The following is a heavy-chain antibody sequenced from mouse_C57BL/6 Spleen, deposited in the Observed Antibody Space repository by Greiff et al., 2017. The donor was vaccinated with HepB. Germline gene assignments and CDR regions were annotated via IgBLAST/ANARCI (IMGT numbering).Heavy chain of an antibody. J-gene: IGHJ3*01. D-gene: IGHD1-1*01. CDR1: GYTFTSYT. V-gene: IGHV1-4*01. Sequence: QVQLKQSGAELARPGASVKMSCKASGYTFTSYTMHWVKQRPGQGLEWIGYINPSSGYTKYNQKFKDKSTLTSDKSSSTAYMQLSSLTSEDSAVYYCARPDYYGREGFAYWGQGTLVTVSA. CDR2: INPSSGYT. CDR3: ARPDYYGREGFAY.